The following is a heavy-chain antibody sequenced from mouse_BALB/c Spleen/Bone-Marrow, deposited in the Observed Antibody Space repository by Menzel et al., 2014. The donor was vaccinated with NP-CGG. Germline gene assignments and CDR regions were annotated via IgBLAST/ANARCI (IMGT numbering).Heavy chain of an antibody. J-gene: IGHJ3*01. D-gene: IGHD2-4*01. CDR2: ISSGGSYT. Sequence: EVKLVESGGGLVKPGGSLKLSCAASGFTFSSYTMSWVRQTPEKRLEWVATISSGGSYTYYPDSVKGRFTISRDNAKNTLYLQMSSLQSEDTAMYYCTRIYYDYAWFAYWGQGTLVTVSA. CDR1: GFTFSSYT. V-gene: IGHV5-6-4*01. CDR3: TRIYYDYAWFAY.